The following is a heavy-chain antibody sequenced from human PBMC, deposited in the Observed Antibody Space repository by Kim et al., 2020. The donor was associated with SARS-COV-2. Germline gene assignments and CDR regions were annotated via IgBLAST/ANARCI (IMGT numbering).Heavy chain of an antibody. V-gene: IGHV4-4*02. J-gene: IGHJ4*02. Sequence: SETLSLTCAVSGGSISSSNWWSWVRQPPGKGLEWIGEIYHSGSTNYNPSLKSRVTIPVDKSKNQFSLKLSSVTAADTAVYYCARGSGIAAARFDYWGQGTLVTVSS. D-gene: IGHD6-13*01. CDR1: GGSISSSNW. CDR3: ARGSGIAAARFDY. CDR2: IYHSGST.